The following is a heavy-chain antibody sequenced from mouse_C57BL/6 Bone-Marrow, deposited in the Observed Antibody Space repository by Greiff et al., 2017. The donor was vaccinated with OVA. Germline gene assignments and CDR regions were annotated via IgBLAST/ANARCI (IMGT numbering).Heavy chain of an antibody. D-gene: IGHD2-3*01. CDR3: ARSLYDGSPWFAY. Sequence: VQLQQSGAELVRPGASVKLSCKASGYTFTDYYINWVKQRPGQGLEWIARIYPGSGNTYYNEKFKGKATLTAEKSSSTAYMQLSSLTSEDSAVYFCARSLYDGSPWFAYWGQGTLVTVSA. V-gene: IGHV1-76*01. CDR2: IYPGSGNT. CDR1: GYTFTDYY. J-gene: IGHJ3*01.